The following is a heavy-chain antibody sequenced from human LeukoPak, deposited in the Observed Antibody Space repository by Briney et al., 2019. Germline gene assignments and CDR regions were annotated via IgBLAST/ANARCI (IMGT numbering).Heavy chain of an antibody. CDR1: GGSFSGYY. V-gene: IGHV4-34*01. J-gene: IGHJ3*02. CDR2: INHSGST. Sequence: SETLSLTCAVYGGSFSGYYWSWIRQPPGKGLEWIGEINHSGSTYYNPSLKSRVTISVDTSKNQFSLKLSSVTAADTAVYYCARVDYYDTRGAFDIWGQGTMVTVSS. D-gene: IGHD3-22*01. CDR3: ARVDYYDTRGAFDI.